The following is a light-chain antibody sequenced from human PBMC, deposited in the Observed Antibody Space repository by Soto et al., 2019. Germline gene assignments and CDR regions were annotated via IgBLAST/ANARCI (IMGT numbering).Light chain of an antibody. CDR1: TSNILRNY. CDR2: MND. V-gene: IGLV1-47*01. CDR3: ASWDDSLSGYV. Sequence: QPVLTQPPSASGNPGQRLTISCSGSTSNILRNYVYWYRQFPGTAPRLLISMNDQRPSGVPDRFSGSKSGTSASLAISGLRSEDEADYYCASWDDSLSGYVFGTGTQLTVL. J-gene: IGLJ7*01.